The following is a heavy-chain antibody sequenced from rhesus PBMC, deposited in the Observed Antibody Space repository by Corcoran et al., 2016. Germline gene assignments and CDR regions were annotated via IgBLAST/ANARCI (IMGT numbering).Heavy chain of an antibody. V-gene: IGHV1-111*02. Sequence: EVQLVQSGAEVKKPGASVKISCKASGYTFTASYLHWLRQAPGKGLEWMGRVDPDDGDSKHAQKLQDRGTITAETSTDTADMELSSLRSEDTAGYYWATGGAAGNRVAGDAFDFWGQGLRVTVSA. J-gene: IGHJ3*01. CDR1: GYTFTASY. CDR3: ATGGAAGNRVAGDAFDF. D-gene: IGHD6-31*01. CDR2: VDPDDGDS.